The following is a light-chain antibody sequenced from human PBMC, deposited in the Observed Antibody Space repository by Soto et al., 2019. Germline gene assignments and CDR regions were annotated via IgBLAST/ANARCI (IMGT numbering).Light chain of an antibody. CDR3: QSYASLSGVL. J-gene: IGLJ2*01. CDR2: RNT. CDR1: SSNIGAGYD. V-gene: IGLV1-40*01. Sequence: QSVLTQPPSVSGAPGQRVTISCTGSSSNIGAGYDVHWYQQLPGTAPKLLIYRNTNRPSGVPDRFSGSKSGTSAFLVITGLQAEDEADYYCQSYASLSGVLFGGGTQLTVL.